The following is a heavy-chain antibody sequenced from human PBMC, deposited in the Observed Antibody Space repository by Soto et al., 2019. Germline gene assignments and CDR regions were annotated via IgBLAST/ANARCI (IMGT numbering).Heavy chain of an antibody. CDR1: GYTFASYA. D-gene: IGHD7-27*01. CDR2: ISAYNGNT. Sequence: ASVKVSCKASGYTFASYAISWMRQAPGQGLEWMGWISAYNGNTNYAQKLQGRVTMTTDTSTSTAYMELRSLRSDDTAVYYCAKENWVNTDSWGQGTLVTLSP. V-gene: IGHV1-18*01. J-gene: IGHJ4*02. CDR3: AKENWVNTDS.